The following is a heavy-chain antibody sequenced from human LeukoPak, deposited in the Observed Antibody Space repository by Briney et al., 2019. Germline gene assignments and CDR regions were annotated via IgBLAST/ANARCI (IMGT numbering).Heavy chain of an antibody. Sequence: KPSETLSLTCTVSGGSISSYYWSWIRQPPGKGLEWIGYIYHSGSTDYNPSLKSRVTISVDTSKSQFSLKLTSVTAADTAVYYCATLTTVVPPYYFDYWGQGPRVTDPS. CDR3: ATLTTVVPPYYFDY. CDR1: GGSISSYY. V-gene: IGHV4-4*09. J-gene: IGHJ4*02. CDR2: IYHSGST. D-gene: IGHD4-23*01.